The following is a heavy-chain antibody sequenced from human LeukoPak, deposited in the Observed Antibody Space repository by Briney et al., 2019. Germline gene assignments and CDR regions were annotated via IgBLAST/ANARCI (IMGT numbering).Heavy chain of an antibody. D-gene: IGHD3-16*01. V-gene: IGHV5-51*01. J-gene: IGHJ4*02. Sequence: GESLKISCTASGYSFTTYWIGWVRQMPGKGLEWMGIIYPGDSDTRYSPSFQGQVTISADKSISTAYLQWSSLKASDTAMYYCARLRLGATDYVAYWGQGTLVTVSS. CDR1: GYSFTTYW. CDR3: ARLRLGATDYVAY. CDR2: IYPGDSDT.